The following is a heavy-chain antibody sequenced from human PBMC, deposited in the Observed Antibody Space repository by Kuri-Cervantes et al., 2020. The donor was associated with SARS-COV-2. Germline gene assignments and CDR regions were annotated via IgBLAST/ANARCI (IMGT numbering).Heavy chain of an antibody. V-gene: IGHV4-34*01. J-gene: IGHJ4*02. Sequence: SQTLSLTCAVYGGSLNNFYWSWIRQPPGKGLEWIGSIYHSGSTYYNPSLKSRVTISVDTSKNQFSLKLSSVTAADTAVYYCARRLKDGPPDYWGQGTLVTISS. CDR1: GGSLNNFY. CDR2: IYHSGST. CDR3: ARRLKDGPPDY.